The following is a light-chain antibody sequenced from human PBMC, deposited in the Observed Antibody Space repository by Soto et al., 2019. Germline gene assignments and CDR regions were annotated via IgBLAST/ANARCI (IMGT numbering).Light chain of an antibody. J-gene: IGKJ3*01. CDR1: QSIGAW. Sequence: IQMTQSPSTLSASVGDRVTITCRASQSIGAWLAWYQQKPGEAPNLLIYDASSLESGVPSRFSGSGSGTEFTLTINSLQPDDFGTFYCQHYSTYSLTFGPGTKVDIK. V-gene: IGKV1-5*01. CDR3: QHYSTYSLT. CDR2: DAS.